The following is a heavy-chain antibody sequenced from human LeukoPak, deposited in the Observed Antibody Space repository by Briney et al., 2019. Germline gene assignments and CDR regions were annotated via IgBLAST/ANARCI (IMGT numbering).Heavy chain of an antibody. J-gene: IGHJ1*01. CDR3: ARTSLTEYLQY. CDR1: GYTFTSYY. CDR2: INPSGGST. D-gene: IGHD3-16*01. Sequence: ASVEVSCKTSGYTFTSYYMHWVRQAPGQGLEWMGLINPSGGSTNYAQKFQGRVTMTRDTSTSTVYMELSSLRSEDTAVYYCARTSLTEYLQYWGQGTLVTVSS. V-gene: IGHV1-46*01.